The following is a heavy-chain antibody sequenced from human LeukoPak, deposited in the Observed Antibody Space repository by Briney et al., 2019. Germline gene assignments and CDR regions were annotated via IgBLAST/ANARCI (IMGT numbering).Heavy chain of an antibody. V-gene: IGHV3-23*01. J-gene: IGHJ4*02. CDR1: GFTFSSYA. CDR3: AKDPCSGGSCYSGNFDY. CDR2: ISGSGGST. Sequence: GGSLRLSCAASGFTFSSYAMSWVRQAPGKGLEWVSAISGSGGSTYYADSVKGRFTISRDNSKNTLYLQMNSLRAEDTAVYYCAKDPCSGGSCYSGNFDYWGQGTLVTVSS. D-gene: IGHD2-15*01.